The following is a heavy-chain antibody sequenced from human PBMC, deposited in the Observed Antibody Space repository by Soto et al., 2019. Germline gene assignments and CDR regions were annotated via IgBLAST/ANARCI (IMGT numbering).Heavy chain of an antibody. D-gene: IGHD2-2*01. CDR2: ISAYNGNT. J-gene: IGHJ6*02. V-gene: IGHV1-18*04. Sequence: ASVKVSCKASGYTFTSYGISWVRQAPGQGLEWMGWISAYNGNTNYAQKLQGRVTMTTDTTTSTACMELRSLRSDDTAVYYCARVVVVPAAIPVYYYYYGMDVWGQGTTVTVSS. CDR3: ARVVVVPAAIPVYYYYYGMDV. CDR1: GYTFTSYG.